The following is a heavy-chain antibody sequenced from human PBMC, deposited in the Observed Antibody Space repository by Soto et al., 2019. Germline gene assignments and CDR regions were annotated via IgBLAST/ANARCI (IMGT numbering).Heavy chain of an antibody. CDR2: TGTTGDT. Sequence: EVQLVESGGGLVQPGGSLRLSCVASGFTFSSHDMHWVRQVPGKGLEWVSGTGTTGDTDYPGSVKGRFIISSEDAKNSLCLEMNPLRAGDTAVYYCARDRRAADGSWCFDLWGRGTLVTVSS. CDR3: ARDRRAADGSWCFDL. V-gene: IGHV3-13*01. J-gene: IGHJ2*01. D-gene: IGHD2-15*01. CDR1: GFTFSSHD.